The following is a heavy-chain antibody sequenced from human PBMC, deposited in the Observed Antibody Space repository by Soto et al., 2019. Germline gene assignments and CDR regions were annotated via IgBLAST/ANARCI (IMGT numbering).Heavy chain of an antibody. J-gene: IGHJ6*02. D-gene: IGHD1-1*01. CDR2: ISGYNSST. Sequence: QVQLVQSGDEVKKPGASMKVSCKASGHILTSYGISWVRQAPGQGLEWMGWISGYNSSTNYAQNRQARVTMPTDTSTSTAYMELRSLRSADTAVYYCALGTTGKPSLDYYGMGVWGQGTTVTVS. CDR3: ALGTTGKPSLDYYGMGV. V-gene: IGHV1-18*01. CDR1: GHILTSYG.